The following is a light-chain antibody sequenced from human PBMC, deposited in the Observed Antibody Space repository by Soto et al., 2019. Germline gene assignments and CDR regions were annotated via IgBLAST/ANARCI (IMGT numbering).Light chain of an antibody. V-gene: IGKV3-11*01. CDR1: QSVSSY. Sequence: ENVLTQSPATLSLSPGERATLSCRASQSVSSYLAWYQQKPGQAPRLLIYGASSRATGIPDRFSGSGSGTDFTLTISRLEPEDFAYYYCQQYNDWPRTFGQGTKVDI. J-gene: IGKJ1*01. CDR2: GAS. CDR3: QQYNDWPRT.